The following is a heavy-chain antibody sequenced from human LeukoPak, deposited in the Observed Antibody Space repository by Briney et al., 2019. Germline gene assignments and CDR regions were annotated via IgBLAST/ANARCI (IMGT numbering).Heavy chain of an antibody. CDR2: ISAYNGNT. CDR1: GYTFTSYG. Sequence: GASVKVSCKASGYTFTSYGISWVRQAPGQGLEGMGWISAYNGNTNYAQKLQGRVTMTTDTSTSTAYMELRSLRADDTAVYYCARVARYSGSYYSPFDYWGQGTLVTVSS. D-gene: IGHD1-26*01. V-gene: IGHV1-18*01. CDR3: ARVARYSGSYYSPFDY. J-gene: IGHJ4*02.